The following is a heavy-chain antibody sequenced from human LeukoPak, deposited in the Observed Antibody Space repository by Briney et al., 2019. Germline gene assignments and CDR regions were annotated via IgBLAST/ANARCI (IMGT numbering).Heavy chain of an antibody. J-gene: IGHJ6*03. CDR3: ARVEVGYSSSSGGVYYYYMDV. CDR1: GYTFTSYD. CDR2: MNPNSGNT. Sequence: ASVKVSCKASGYTFTSYDINWVRQATGQGLEWMGWMNPNSGNTGYAQKFQGRVTITRNTSISTAYMELSSLRSEDTAVYYCARVEVGYSSSSGGVYYYYMDVWGKGTTVTVSS. D-gene: IGHD6-13*01. V-gene: IGHV1-8*03.